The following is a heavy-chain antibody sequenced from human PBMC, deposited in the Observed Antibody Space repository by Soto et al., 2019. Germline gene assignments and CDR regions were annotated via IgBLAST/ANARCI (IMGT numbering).Heavy chain of an antibody. CDR1: GFIFEDFG. V-gene: IGHV3-23*01. D-gene: IGHD1-26*01. CDR3: AKNQGVELVPLATVDWFDP. Sequence: GGSLRLSCAASGFIFEDFGMSWVRQSPGKGLEWISSISGSGFKKYYADSVKGRFTISRDNSKSTVYLELNNLSAEDTAVYHCAKNQGVELVPLATVDWFDPWGQGSVVTVSS. CDR2: ISGSGFKK. J-gene: IGHJ5*02.